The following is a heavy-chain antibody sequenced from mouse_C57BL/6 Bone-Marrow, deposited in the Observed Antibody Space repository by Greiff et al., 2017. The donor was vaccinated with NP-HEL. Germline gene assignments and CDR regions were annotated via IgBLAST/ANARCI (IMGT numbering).Heavy chain of an antibody. V-gene: IGHV1-69*01. J-gene: IGHJ2*01. CDR1: GYTFTSYW. D-gene: IGHD4-1*02. CDR3: ASQLGSFDY. CDR2: IDPSDSYT. Sequence: QVQLKQPGAELVMPGASVKLSCKASGYTFTSYWMHWVKQRPGQGLEWIGEIDPSDSYTNYNQKFKGKSTLTVDKSSSTAYMQLSSLTSEDSAVYYCASQLGSFDYWGQGTTLTVSS.